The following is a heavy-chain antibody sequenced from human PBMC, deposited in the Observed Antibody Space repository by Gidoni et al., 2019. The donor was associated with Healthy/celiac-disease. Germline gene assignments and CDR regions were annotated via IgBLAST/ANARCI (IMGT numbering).Heavy chain of an antibody. D-gene: IGHD2-2*01. Sequence: EVQLVESGGGLVQPGSSLRLSCAAPGFTFVDYSMHWVRQAPGKGLEWVSGISWNSGSIGYADSVKGRFTISRDNAKNSLYLQMNSLRAEDTALYYCAKDITGSVVPATGGMDVWGQGTTVTVSS. CDR2: ISWNSGSI. J-gene: IGHJ6*02. CDR1: GFTFVDYS. V-gene: IGHV3-9*01. CDR3: AKDITGSVVPATGGMDV.